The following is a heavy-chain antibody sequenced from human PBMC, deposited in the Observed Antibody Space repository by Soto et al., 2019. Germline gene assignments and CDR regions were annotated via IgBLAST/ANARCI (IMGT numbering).Heavy chain of an antibody. CDR2: IWYDGSNK. V-gene: IGHV3-33*01. Sequence: GSLRLSGAASVFTFSTYGMHWVRQAPGKGLEWVAIIWYDGSNKYYADSVKGRSTISRDDSKNTLYLQMNSLRVEDTAVYFCARDASAYDGGWYPRGFDPWGQGTLVTVSS. J-gene: IGHJ5*02. CDR1: VFTFSTYG. D-gene: IGHD6-19*01. CDR3: ARDASAYDGGWYPRGFDP.